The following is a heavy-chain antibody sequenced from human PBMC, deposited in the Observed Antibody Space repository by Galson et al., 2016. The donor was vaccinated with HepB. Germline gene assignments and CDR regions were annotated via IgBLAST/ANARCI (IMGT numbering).Heavy chain of an antibody. V-gene: IGHV3-30*18. CDR3: AKGGTYYGRIYYYNGMDV. D-gene: IGHD3-22*01. Sequence: SLRLSCAASGFTFSTYVMHWVRQTPGKGLERVAVISYDAINKYYADSVKGRFTISRDNSNNTLYLQMNSLRAEDTAVYYCAKGGTYYGRIYYYNGMDVWGQGTTVTVSS. CDR1: GFTFSTYV. J-gene: IGHJ6*02. CDR2: ISYDAINK.